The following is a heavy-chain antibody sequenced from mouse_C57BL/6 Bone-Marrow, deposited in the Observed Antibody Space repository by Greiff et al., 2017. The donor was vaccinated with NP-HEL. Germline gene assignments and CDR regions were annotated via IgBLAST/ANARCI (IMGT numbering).Heavy chain of an antibody. CDR2: IYPRSGNT. J-gene: IGHJ4*01. CDR3: ARSYYGTFYAMDY. D-gene: IGHD1-1*01. V-gene: IGHV1-81*01. Sequence: QVHVKQSGAELARPGASVKLSCKASGYTFTSYGISWVKQRTGQGLEWIGEIYPRSGNTYYNEKFKGKATLTADKSSSTAYMELRSLTSEDSAVYFCARSYYGTFYAMDYWGQGTSVTVSS. CDR1: GYTFTSYG.